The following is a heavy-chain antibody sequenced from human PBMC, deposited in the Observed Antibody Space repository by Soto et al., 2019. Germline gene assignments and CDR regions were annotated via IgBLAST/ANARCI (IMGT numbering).Heavy chain of an antibody. D-gene: IGHD3-22*01. CDR2: IIPIFGIA. V-gene: IGHV1-69*10. J-gene: IGHJ4*02. Sequence: ASVKVSCKASGGTFSSYAISWVRQAPGQGLEWMGGIIPIFGIANYAQKFQGRVTITADKSTSTAYMELSSLRSEDTAVYYCAKTYYYDSSGYWGYFDYWGQGTLVTVSS. CDR3: AKTYYYDSSGYWGYFDY. CDR1: GGTFSSYA.